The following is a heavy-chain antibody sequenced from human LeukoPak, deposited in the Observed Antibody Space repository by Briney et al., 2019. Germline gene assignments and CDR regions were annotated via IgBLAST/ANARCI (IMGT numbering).Heavy chain of an antibody. V-gene: IGHV4-39*07. CDR2: IYYSGST. CDR3: ARGIAAAGSNWFDP. J-gene: IGHJ5*02. CDR1: GGSISSSSYY. Sequence: SETLSLTCTVSGGSISSSSYYWGWIRQPPGKGLEWIGSIYYSGSTYYNPSLKSRVTISVDTSKNQFSLKLSSVTAADTAVYYCARGIAAAGSNWFDPWGQGTLVTVSS. D-gene: IGHD6-13*01.